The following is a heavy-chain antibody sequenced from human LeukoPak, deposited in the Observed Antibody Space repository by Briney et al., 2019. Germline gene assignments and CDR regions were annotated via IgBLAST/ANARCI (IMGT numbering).Heavy chain of an antibody. J-gene: IGHJ5*02. CDR2: ISYDGSNK. V-gene: IGHV3-30*18. D-gene: IGHD3-10*01. Sequence: GGSLRLSCAASGFTFSSYGMHWVRQAPGKGLEWVAVISYDGSNKYYADSVKGRFTISRDNSKNTLYLQMNSLRAEDTAVYYCAKDIYYYGSGKFDPWGQGTLVTVSS. CDR1: GFTFSSYG. CDR3: AKDIYYYGSGKFDP.